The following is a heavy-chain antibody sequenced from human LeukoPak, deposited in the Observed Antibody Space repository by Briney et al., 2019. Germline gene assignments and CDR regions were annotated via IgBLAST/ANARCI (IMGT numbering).Heavy chain of an antibody. CDR3: ARDQETGTTNWYYFDY. V-gene: IGHV4-59*01. J-gene: IGHJ4*02. D-gene: IGHD1-1*01. Sequence: SETLSLTCTVSGGSISSYYWSWIRQPPGKGLEWIGYIYYSGSTNYNPSLKSRVTISVDTSKNQFSLKLSSVTAADTAVYYCARDQETGTTNWYYFDYWGQGTLVTVSS. CDR1: GGSISSYY. CDR2: IYYSGST.